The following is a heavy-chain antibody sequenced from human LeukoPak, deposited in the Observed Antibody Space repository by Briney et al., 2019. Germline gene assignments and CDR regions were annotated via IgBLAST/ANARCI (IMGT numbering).Heavy chain of an antibody. D-gene: IGHD4-17*01. CDR2: MNPKSGYT. V-gene: IGHV1-8*01. CDR1: GYTFTTYD. CDR3: ARTDGDLDY. J-gene: IGHJ4*02. Sequence: GASVKVSCKTSGYTFTTYDINWVRQATGQGLEWMGWMNPKSGYTGNPQKFQGRVTMTRNTAINTAYMELSSLRSEDTAVYYCARTDGDLDYWGQGALVAVAS.